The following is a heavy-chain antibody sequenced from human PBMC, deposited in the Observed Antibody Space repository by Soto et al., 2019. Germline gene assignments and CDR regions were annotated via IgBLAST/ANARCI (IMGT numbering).Heavy chain of an antibody. CDR1: GYTFTSYG. CDR2: ISAYNGNT. J-gene: IGHJ4*02. CDR3: ARDQVVWFGELLKEPPFDY. D-gene: IGHD3-10*01. Sequence: QVQLVQSGAEVKKPGASVKVSCKASGYTFTSYGISWVRQAPGQGLEWMGWISAYNGNTNYAQKLQGRVTMTTDTPTSTAYMELRSLRSDDTAVYYCARDQVVWFGELLKEPPFDYWGQGTLVTVSS. V-gene: IGHV1-18*04.